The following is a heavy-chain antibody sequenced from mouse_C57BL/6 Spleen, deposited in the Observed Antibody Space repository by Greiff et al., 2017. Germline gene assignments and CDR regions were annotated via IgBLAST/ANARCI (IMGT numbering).Heavy chain of an antibody. CDR3: ARSITTLGPFAY. J-gene: IGHJ3*01. V-gene: IGHV2-2*01. D-gene: IGHD1-1*01. CDR1: GFSLTSYG. CDR2: IWSGGST. Sequence: QVQLKESGPGLVQPSQSLSITCTVSGFSLTSYGVHWVRQSPGKGLEWLGVIWSGGSTDYNAAFISRLSISKDNSKSQVFFKMNSLQADDTAIYYCARSITTLGPFAYWGQGTLGTVAA.